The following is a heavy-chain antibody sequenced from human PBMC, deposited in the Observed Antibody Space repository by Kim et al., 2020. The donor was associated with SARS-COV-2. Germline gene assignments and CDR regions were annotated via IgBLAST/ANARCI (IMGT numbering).Heavy chain of an antibody. V-gene: IGHV4-31*03. CDR2: IYYSGST. CDR1: GGSISSGGYY. CDR3: ARDSLKNPVPLGYYYYYGMDF. J-gene: IGHJ6*02. Sequence: SETLSLTCTVSGGSISSGGYYWSWIRQHPGKGLEWIGYIYYSGSTYYNPSLKSRVTISVDTSKNQFSLKLSSVTAADTAVYYCARDSLKNPVPLGYYYYYGMDFWPQGTTVTVSS.